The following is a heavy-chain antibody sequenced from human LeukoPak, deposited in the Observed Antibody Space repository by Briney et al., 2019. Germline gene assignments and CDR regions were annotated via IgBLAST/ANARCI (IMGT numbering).Heavy chain of an antibody. V-gene: IGHV3-48*03. CDR1: GFTFRTFE. CDR2: ISSSGSNI. D-gene: IGHD5-24*01. J-gene: IGHJ4*02. Sequence: GGSLRLSCAASGFTFRTFEMNWVRQAPGKGLEWVSYISSSGSNIYYADSVKGRLTISRDNAKNSLYLQMNSLRVEDTAVYYCARADMATITIDYWGQGTLVTVSS. CDR3: ARADMATITIDY.